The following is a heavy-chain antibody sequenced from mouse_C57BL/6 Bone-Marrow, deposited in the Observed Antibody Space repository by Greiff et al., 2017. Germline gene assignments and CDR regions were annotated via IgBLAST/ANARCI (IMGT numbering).Heavy chain of an antibody. CDR3: ARSLGRDWFAY. V-gene: IGHV5-17*01. D-gene: IGHD4-1*01. Sequence: EVQGVESGGGLVKPGGSLKLSCAASGFTFSDYGMHWVRQAPEKGLEWVAYISSGSSTIYYADTVKGRFTISRDNAKNTLFLQMTSLRSEDTAMYYCARSLGRDWFAYWGQGTLVTVSA. CDR2: ISSGSSTI. CDR1: GFTFSDYG. J-gene: IGHJ3*01.